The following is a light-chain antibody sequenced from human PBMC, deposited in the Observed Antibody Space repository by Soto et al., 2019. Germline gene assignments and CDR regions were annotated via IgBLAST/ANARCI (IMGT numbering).Light chain of an antibody. V-gene: IGKV3D-15*01. CDR1: QSVDRN. CDR3: QQYDSWPLT. Sequence: EIVMTQSPGTLSVSTEEGATLSCRASQSVDRNLAWYQQKPGQAPRLLIYGASTRPTGIPDRFSGSGSGTELSLTISSLQSEDFAVYYCQQYDSWPLTFGGGTKVEIK. CDR2: GAS. J-gene: IGKJ4*01.